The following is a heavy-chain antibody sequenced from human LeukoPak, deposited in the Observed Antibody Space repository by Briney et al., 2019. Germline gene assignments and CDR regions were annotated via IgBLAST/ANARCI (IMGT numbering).Heavy chain of an antibody. D-gene: IGHD1-26*01. J-gene: IGHJ3*02. CDR1: GGTFSSYA. V-gene: IGHV1-69*05. Sequence: GASAKVSCKASGGTFSSYAISWVRQAPGQGLEWMGGIIPIFGTANYAQKFQGRVTITTDESTSTAYMELSSLRSEDTAVYYCARQSIYSGSYYGAERAFDIWGQGTMVTVSS. CDR3: ARQSIYSGSYYGAERAFDI. CDR2: IIPIFGTA.